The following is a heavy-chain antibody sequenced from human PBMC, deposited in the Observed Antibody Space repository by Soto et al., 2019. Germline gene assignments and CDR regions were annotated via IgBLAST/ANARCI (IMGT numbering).Heavy chain of an antibody. CDR1: GFTFSSYG. J-gene: IGHJ6*02. CDR2: IWYDGSNK. D-gene: IGHD7-27*01. CDR3: ARELGGHYYYYYGMDV. V-gene: IGHV3-33*01. Sequence: QVQLVESGGGVVQPGRSLRLSCAASGFTFSSYGMHWVRQAPGKGLEWVAVIWYDGSNKYYADSVKGRFTISRDNSKNTLYLQMNCLRAEDTAVYYCARELGGHYYYYYGMDVWGQGTTVTVSS.